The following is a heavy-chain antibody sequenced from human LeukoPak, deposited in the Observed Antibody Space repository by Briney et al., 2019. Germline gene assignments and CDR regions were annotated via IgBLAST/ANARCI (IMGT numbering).Heavy chain of an antibody. V-gene: IGHV3-48*03. D-gene: IGHD6-13*01. CDR1: GFTSSSYE. CDR3: ASLTAAAPYYYYYMDV. Sequence: GGSLRLSCAASGFTSSSYEMNWVRQAPGKGLEWVSYISSSGSTIYYADSVKGRFTISRDNAKNSLYLQMNSLRAEDTAVYYCASLTAAAPYYYYYMDVWGKGTTVTVSS. J-gene: IGHJ6*03. CDR2: ISSSGSTI.